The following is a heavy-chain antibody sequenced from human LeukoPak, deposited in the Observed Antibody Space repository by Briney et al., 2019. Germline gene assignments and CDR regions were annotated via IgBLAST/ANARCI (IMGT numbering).Heavy chain of an antibody. CDR1: GFTFSSYA. V-gene: IGHV3-30-3*01. CDR3: ARDSTYYDFWSGSFDY. J-gene: IGHJ4*02. Sequence: GRSLRLSCAASGFTFSSYAMHWVHQAPGKGLEWVAVISYVGSNKYYADSVKGRFTISRDNSKNTLYLQMNSLRAEDTAVYYCARDSTYYDFWSGSFDYWGQGTLVTVSS. D-gene: IGHD3-3*01. CDR2: ISYVGSNK.